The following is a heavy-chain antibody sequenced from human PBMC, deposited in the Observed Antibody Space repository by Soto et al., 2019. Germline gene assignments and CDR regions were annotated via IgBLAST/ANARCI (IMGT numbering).Heavy chain of an antibody. D-gene: IGHD3-10*01. J-gene: IGHJ6*02. V-gene: IGHV4-61*01. CDR2: IYYSGST. Sequence: PSETLSLTCTVSGDSVSSGSSYWSWIRQPPGKGLEWLGFIYYSGSTNYNPSLKSRVTISVDTSKNQFSLKLSSVTAADTAVYYCAREGPNAGYYYYYYGMDVWGQGTTVTVSS. CDR3: AREGPNAGYYYYYYGMDV. CDR1: GDSVSSGSSY.